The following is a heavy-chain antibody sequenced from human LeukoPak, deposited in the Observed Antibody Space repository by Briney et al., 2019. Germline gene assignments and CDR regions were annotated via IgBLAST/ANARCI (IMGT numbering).Heavy chain of an antibody. CDR3: AARASSGWFNAQPLDY. J-gene: IGHJ4*02. V-gene: IGHV1-18*01. D-gene: IGHD6-19*01. CDR2: ISAYNGNT. CDR1: GYTFTSYG. Sequence: ASVKVSCKASGYTFTSYGISWVRQAPGQGLEWMGWISAYNGNTNYAQKLQGRVTMTTDTSTSTAYMELRSLRSDDTAVYYCAARASSGWFNAQPLDYWGQGTLVTVSS.